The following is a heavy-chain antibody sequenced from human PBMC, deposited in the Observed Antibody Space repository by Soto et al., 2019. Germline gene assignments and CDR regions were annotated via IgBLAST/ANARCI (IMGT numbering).Heavy chain of an antibody. CDR1: GGSFSGYY. CDR2: INHSGSI. Sequence: QVQLQQWGAGLLKPSETLSLTCAVYGGSFSGYYWGWIRQPPGKGLEWIGEINHSGSINYNPSLKSRVSISVDTSKNQFSLKLSSVTAADTAMYYCARGELVYSSSSYYHYIDVWGKGTTVTVSS. CDR3: ARGELVYSSSSYYHYIDV. J-gene: IGHJ6*03. V-gene: IGHV4-34*01. D-gene: IGHD6-6*01.